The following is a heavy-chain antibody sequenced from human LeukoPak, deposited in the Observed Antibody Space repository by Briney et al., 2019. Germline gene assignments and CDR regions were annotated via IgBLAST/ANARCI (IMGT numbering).Heavy chain of an antibody. CDR3: AKGYCGSTSCHFAY. J-gene: IGHJ4*02. CDR2: ISWNSGSI. D-gene: IGHD2-2*01. V-gene: IGHV3-9*03. Sequence: GGSLRLSCAASGFTFDDYAMHWVRQAPGKGLEWVSGISWNSGSIGYADSVKGRFTISRDNAKNSLYLQMNSLRAEDMALYYCAKGYCGSTSCHFAYWGQGTPVTVSS. CDR1: GFTFDDYA.